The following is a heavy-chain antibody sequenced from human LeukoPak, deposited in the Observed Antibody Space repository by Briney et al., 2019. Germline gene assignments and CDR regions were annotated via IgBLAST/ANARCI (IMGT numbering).Heavy chain of an antibody. J-gene: IGHJ4*02. CDR2: IHFSGST. Sequence: KPSETLSLTCTVPGGSISSYYWSWIRQPPGKGLELNWLIHFSGSTNYNPSLKSRVTISVDTSKNHFSLKLSSVTAADTAVYYWASGEVADYFDYWGQGTLVTVSS. D-gene: IGHD3-16*01. V-gene: IGHV4-59*01. CDR3: ASGEVADYFDY. CDR1: GGSISSYY.